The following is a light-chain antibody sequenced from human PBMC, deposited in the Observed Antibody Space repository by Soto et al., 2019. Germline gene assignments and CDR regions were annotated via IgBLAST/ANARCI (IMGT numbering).Light chain of an antibody. V-gene: IGKV3-20*01. CDR1: QSVSSSY. Sequence: IVLTQSPGTLSLSPGERATLSCRASQSVSSSYLAWYQQKPGQAPRLLIYGASSRATGVPARFSGTGSGTDFALTISRLEPEDFAVYYCQQYGSSPWTFGQGTKVDI. CDR2: GAS. CDR3: QQYGSSPWT. J-gene: IGKJ1*01.